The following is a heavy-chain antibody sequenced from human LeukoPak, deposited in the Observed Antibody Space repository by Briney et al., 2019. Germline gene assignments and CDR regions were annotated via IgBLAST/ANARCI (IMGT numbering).Heavy chain of an antibody. V-gene: IGHV3-23*01. CDR3: AKDKGDFWSGHHY. D-gene: IGHD3-3*01. CDR2: ISGSGSST. Sequence: GGSLRLSCAASGFTFSSYAMSWVRQAPGKGLEWVSGISGSGSSTYYADSVKGRFTISRDNSKNTLYLQMSSLRAEDTAVYYCAKDKGDFWSGHHYWGQGTLVTVSS. CDR1: GFTFSSYA. J-gene: IGHJ4*02.